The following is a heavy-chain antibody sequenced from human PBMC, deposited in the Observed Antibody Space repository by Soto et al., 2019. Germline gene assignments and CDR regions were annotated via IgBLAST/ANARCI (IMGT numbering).Heavy chain of an antibody. J-gene: IGHJ4*02. CDR1: GVSISSGNDY. CDR2: IYYSGST. V-gene: IGHV4-31*03. Sequence: QVQLQESGPGLVKPSQTLSLSCLVSGVSISSGNDYWSWIRQHPGKGLEWIGYIYYSGSTYYNPSLKSRLTMSVDTSKNQFSLKLTSVTAADTAVYYCARGASYLDYWDQGILVTVSS. CDR3: ARGASYLDY.